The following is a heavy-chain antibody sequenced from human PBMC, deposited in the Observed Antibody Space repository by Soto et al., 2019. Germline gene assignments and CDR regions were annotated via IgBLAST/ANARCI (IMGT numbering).Heavy chain of an antibody. V-gene: IGHV1-69*13. D-gene: IGHD6-6*01. Sequence: SLKVSCKASGGTFSIYAISWVRQAPGQGLEWMGGIIPIFGTANYAQKFQGRVTITADESTSTAYMELSSLRSEDTAVYYCARGSGQLAPSGSLDYWGQGTLVTVSS. CDR2: IIPIFGTA. CDR3: ARGSGQLAPSGSLDY. CDR1: GGTFSIYA. J-gene: IGHJ4*02.